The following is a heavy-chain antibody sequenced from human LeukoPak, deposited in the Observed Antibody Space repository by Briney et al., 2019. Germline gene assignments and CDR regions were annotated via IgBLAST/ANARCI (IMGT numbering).Heavy chain of an antibody. CDR2: IIPIFGTA. D-gene: IGHD1-26*01. CDR3: ARASNTKIVGATTAIYYMDV. Sequence: GASVKVSCKASGYTFTSYGISWVRQAPGQGLEWMGGIIPIFGTANYAQKFQGRVTITADKSTSTAYMELSSLRSEDTAVYYCARASNTKIVGATTAIYYMDVWGKGTTVTVSS. CDR1: GYTFTSYG. J-gene: IGHJ6*03. V-gene: IGHV1-69*06.